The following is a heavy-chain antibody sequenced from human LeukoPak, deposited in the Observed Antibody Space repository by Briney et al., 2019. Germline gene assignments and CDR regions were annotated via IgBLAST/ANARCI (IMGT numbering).Heavy chain of an antibody. CDR2: IKSKIDGGTT. CDR1: GFTFSDAW. CDR3: ARELVGTAVAGWSHYYDSSGYSRWFDP. D-gene: IGHD3-22*01. J-gene: IGHJ5*02. V-gene: IGHV3-15*05. Sequence: GGSLRLSCAASGFTFSDAWMSWVRQAPGKGLEWVGRIKSKIDGGTTDYAAPVKGRFTISRDDSKTTLYLQMNSLRAEDTALYHCARELVGTAVAGWSHYYDSSGYSRWFDPWGQGTLVTVSS.